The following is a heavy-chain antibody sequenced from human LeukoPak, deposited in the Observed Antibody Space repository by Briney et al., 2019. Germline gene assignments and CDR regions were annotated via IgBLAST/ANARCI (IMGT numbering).Heavy chain of an antibody. V-gene: IGHV4-59*01. CDR2: IYYSGST. Sequence: PSGTLSLTCAVSGGSISSYHWSWIRQPPGKGLEWIGYIYYSGSTNYNPSLKSRVTISVDTSKNQFSLKLSSVTAADTAVYYCARAAAAGNPLFDYWGQGTLVTVSS. CDR3: ARAAAAGNPLFDY. CDR1: GGSISSYH. J-gene: IGHJ4*02. D-gene: IGHD6-13*01.